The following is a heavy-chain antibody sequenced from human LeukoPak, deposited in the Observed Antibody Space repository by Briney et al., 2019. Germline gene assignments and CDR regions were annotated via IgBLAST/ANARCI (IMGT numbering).Heavy chain of an antibody. CDR3: AKGVASSIWNAIDV. V-gene: IGHV3-30*18. CDR2: ISDDARNE. D-gene: IGHD1-1*01. J-gene: IGHJ4*02. Sequence: GRSLRLSCAASGFPFSGYGMNWVRQAPGRGLEWVTVISDDARNEDCADSVKGRFTISRDNSKNILYLQMNSLRVEDTAVYYCAKGVASSIWNAIDVWGQGTLVTVSS. CDR1: GFPFSGYG.